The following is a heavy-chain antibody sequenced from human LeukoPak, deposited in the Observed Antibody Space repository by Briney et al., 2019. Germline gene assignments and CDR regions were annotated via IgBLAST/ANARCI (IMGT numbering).Heavy chain of an antibody. J-gene: IGHJ4*02. CDR2: TSGSGGST. CDR1: GFTFSSYG. Sequence: GGSLRLSCAASGFTFSSYGMYWVRQAPGKGLEWVSATSGSGGSTYYADSVKGRFTISRDNSKNTLYLQMNSLRAEDTAVYYCAKDRVTAIPYYFDYWGQGTLVTVSS. CDR3: AKDRVTAIPYYFDY. D-gene: IGHD2-21*02. V-gene: IGHV3-23*01.